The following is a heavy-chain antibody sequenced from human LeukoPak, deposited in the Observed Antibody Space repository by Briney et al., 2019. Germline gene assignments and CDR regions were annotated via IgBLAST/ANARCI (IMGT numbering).Heavy chain of an antibody. V-gene: IGHV3-48*03. CDR1: GFTFSSYE. CDR3: ARGSRRRITMIVVVSSGSDY. J-gene: IGHJ4*02. CDR2: ISSSGSTV. D-gene: IGHD3-22*01. Sequence: GGSLRLSCAASGFTFSSYEMNWVRQAPGKGLEWVSYISSSGSTVYYADAGKGRFTISRDNAKNSLYLQMNSLRAEDTAVYYCARGSRRRITMIVVVSSGSDYWGQGTLVTVPS.